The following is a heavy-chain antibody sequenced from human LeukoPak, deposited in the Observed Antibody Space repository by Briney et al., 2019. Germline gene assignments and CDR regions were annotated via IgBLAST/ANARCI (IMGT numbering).Heavy chain of an antibody. Sequence: PGRSLRLSCATSGFTFSHYGMHWVRQAPGKGLEWVAVIWNDGTDKYYGDSVKGRFTISRDNSKNTVYLQMNSLRAEDTAVYYCAREVVAAAGVAFDYWGQGTLVTVSS. CDR2: IWNDGTDK. CDR1: GFTFSHYG. V-gene: IGHV3-33*01. J-gene: IGHJ4*02. CDR3: AREVVAAAGVAFDY. D-gene: IGHD6-13*01.